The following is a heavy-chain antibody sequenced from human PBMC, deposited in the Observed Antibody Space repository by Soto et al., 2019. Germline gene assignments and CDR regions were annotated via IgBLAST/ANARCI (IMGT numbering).Heavy chain of an antibody. J-gene: IGHJ4*02. Sequence: QVQLVESGGGVVQPGRSLRLSCAASGFTFSSYGMHWVRQAPGKGLEWVAVISYDGSNKYYADSVKGRFTISRDNSKNTLYLQMNSLRAEDTAVYYCAKERPPAVRGVRPAQLDYWGQGTLVTVSS. CDR2: ISYDGSNK. CDR1: GFTFSSYG. V-gene: IGHV3-30*18. CDR3: AKERPPAVRGVRPAQLDY. D-gene: IGHD3-10*01.